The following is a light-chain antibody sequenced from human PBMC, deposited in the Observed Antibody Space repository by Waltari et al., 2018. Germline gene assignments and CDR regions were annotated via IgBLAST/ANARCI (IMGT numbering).Light chain of an antibody. CDR2: SFN. Sequence: QSVLTQPPSVSGAPGQTVTIPCTGSSSNIGAGSDLHWYQQLPGAAPKLLIRSFNSRTSGVPDRFSGSKSGTSASLAITGLQVEDEADYYCHSYDSTVSGWVFGGGTKLTVL. CDR3: HSYDSTVSGWV. CDR1: SSNIGAGSD. V-gene: IGLV1-40*01. J-gene: IGLJ3*02.